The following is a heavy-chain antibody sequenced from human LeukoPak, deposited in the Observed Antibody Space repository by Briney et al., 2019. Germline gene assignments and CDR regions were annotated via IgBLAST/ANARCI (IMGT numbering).Heavy chain of an antibody. CDR2: INPSGGST. CDR3: ARDYHGQQLKPSYMDV. D-gene: IGHD6-13*01. V-gene: IGHV1-46*01. J-gene: IGHJ6*03. Sequence: ASVKVSCKASGYTFTGYYMHWVRQAPGQGLEWMGIINPSGGSTSYAQKFQGRVTMTRDTSTSTVYMELSSLRSEDTAVYYCARDYHGQQLKPSYMDVWGKGTTVTVSS. CDR1: GYTFTGYY.